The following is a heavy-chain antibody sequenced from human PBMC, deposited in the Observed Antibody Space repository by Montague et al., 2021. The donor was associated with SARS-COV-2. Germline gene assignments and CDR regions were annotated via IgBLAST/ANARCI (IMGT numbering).Heavy chain of an antibody. CDR1: GFTFSSFN. Sequence: SLRLSCAASGFTFSSFNMNWVRQAPGKGLEWVSFISTSSSNIYYADSVRGRFTISRDKAKNSLYLQMNSLRDEDTAVYYCARERGDYGADGGFDCWGQGTLVTVSS. V-gene: IGHV3-48*02. CDR3: ARERGDYGADGGFDC. CDR2: ISTSSSNI. J-gene: IGHJ4*02. D-gene: IGHD3-10*01.